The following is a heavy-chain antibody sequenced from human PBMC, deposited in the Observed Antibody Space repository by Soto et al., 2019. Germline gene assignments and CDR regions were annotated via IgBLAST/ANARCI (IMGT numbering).Heavy chain of an antibody. Sequence: GSLRLSCAASGFTFSFYAMHWVRQAPGKGLEWVAVISYNGRNKHYVDSVKGRFTISRDNSQDTLYLQMDSLRPDDTAVYYCARQAKIGDRSQFYFDSWGQGTLVTVSS. D-gene: IGHD3-16*01. V-gene: IGHV3-30*04. CDR2: ISYNGRNK. J-gene: IGHJ4*02. CDR3: ARQAKIGDRSQFYFDS. CDR1: GFTFSFYA.